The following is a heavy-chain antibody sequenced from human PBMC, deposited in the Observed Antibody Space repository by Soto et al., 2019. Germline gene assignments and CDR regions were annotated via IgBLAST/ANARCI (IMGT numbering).Heavy chain of an antibody. D-gene: IGHD3-16*01. CDR3: GREVSQGGVEGGAADY. J-gene: IGHJ4*02. CDR1: GFTFSSYG. CDR2: IWYDGSNK. V-gene: IGHV3-33*01. Sequence: QVQLVESGGGVVQPGRSLRLSCAASGFTFSSYGMHWVRQAPGKGLEWVAVIWYDGSNKYYADSVKGRFTISRDNSKNTLYLKMNSRRAEDTAVYYCGREVSQGGVEGGAADYWGQGTLVTVSS.